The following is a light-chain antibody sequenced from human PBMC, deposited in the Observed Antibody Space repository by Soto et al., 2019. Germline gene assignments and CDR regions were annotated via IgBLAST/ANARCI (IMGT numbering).Light chain of an antibody. V-gene: IGKV3-20*01. CDR2: DTS. CDR3: QQYGSSPYT. J-gene: IGKJ2*01. Sequence: ELVLTQSPGTLSLSPGERTTLSCRASQSVRSNSLAWYHQKPGQAPRLLIYDTSNRAGGIPDRFSGGGSGTDFSLAISILEPEDYAVYYCQQYGSSPYTFGQGTKLEIK. CDR1: QSVRSNS.